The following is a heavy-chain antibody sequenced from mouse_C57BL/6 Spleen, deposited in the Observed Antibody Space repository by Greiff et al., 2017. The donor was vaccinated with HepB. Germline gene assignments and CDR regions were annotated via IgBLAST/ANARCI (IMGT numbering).Heavy chain of an antibody. CDR2: INPGSGGT. Sequence: QVQLQQSGAELVRPGTSVKVSCKASGYAFTNYLIEWVKQRPGQGLEWIGVINPGSGGTNYNEKFKGKATLTADKSSSTAYMQLSRLTSEDSAVYYCARPHCYGSSYGWYFDVWGTGTTVTVSS. CDR3: ARPHCYGSSYGWYFDV. CDR1: GYAFTNYL. V-gene: IGHV1-54*01. J-gene: IGHJ1*03. D-gene: IGHD1-1*01.